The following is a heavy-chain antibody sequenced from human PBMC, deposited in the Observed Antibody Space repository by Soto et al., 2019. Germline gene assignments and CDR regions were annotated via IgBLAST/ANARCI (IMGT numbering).Heavy chain of an antibody. CDR3: ARDTYGSVPGD. Sequence: QVQLVQSGAEVKKPGSSVKVSCKASGGTFSSYTISWVGQAPGQGLEWMGRIIPILGIANYAQKFQGRVTITADKSTSTAYMELSSLRSEDTAVYYCARDTYGSVPGDWGQGTLVTVSS. J-gene: IGHJ4*02. CDR2: IIPILGIA. D-gene: IGHD3-10*01. V-gene: IGHV1-69*08. CDR1: GGTFSSYT.